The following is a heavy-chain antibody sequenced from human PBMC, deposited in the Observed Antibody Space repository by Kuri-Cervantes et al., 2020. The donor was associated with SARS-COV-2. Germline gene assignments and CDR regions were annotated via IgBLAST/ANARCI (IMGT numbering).Heavy chain of an antibody. D-gene: IGHD2-2*01. J-gene: IGHJ6*03. CDR2: IKQDGSEK. CDR1: GFTFSSFW. Sequence: GGSLRLSCAASGFTFSSFWMSWVRQAPGKGLEWVANIKQDGSEKYYVDSVKGRFTISRDNAKNSLYLQMNSLRAEDTAVYYCARSYCSSTSCQDYYYYYYMDVWGKGTTVTVSS. V-gene: IGHV3-7*01. CDR3: ARSYCSSTSCQDYYYYYYMDV.